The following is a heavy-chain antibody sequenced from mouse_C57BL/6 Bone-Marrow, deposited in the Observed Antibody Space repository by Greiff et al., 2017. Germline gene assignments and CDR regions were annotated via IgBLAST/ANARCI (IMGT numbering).Heavy chain of an antibody. CDR1: GYTFTDYY. J-gene: IGHJ1*03. V-gene: IGHV1-26*01. CDR3: SRLYWYFDV. CDR2: INPNNGGT. Sequence: EVQLKQSGPELVKPGASVKISCKASGYTFTDYYMNWVKQSHGKSLEWIGDINPNNGGTNYNQKFKGKATLTVDKYSSKAYMEHRSLTSEDSAVYYCSRLYWYFDVWGTGTTVTVSS.